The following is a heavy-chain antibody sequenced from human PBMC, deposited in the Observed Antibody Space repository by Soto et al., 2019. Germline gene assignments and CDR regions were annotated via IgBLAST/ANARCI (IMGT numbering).Heavy chain of an antibody. Sequence: SETLSLTCTVSGGSVSSGSYYWSWIRQPPGKGLEWIGYIYYSGSTYYNPSLKSRVTISVDTSKNQFSLKLSSVTAADTAVYYCARSDCSGGSCYSFYYYGMDVWGQGTTVTVSS. V-gene: IGHV4-61*01. CDR2: IYYSGST. J-gene: IGHJ6*02. D-gene: IGHD2-15*01. CDR3: ARSDCSGGSCYSFYYYGMDV. CDR1: GGSVSSGSYY.